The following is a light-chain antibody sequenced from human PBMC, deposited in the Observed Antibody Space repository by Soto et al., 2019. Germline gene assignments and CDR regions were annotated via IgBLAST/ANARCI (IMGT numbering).Light chain of an antibody. CDR3: QQRYRWPET. J-gene: IGKJ1*01. CDR2: NAS. Sequence: EIVLTQSPGTLSLSPGERATLSCRASQSVTNFLACSQQKPCQSPSLLIYNASHRAIGIPARFSGSGSGTDFTLTISSLEPEDFAVYYCQQRYRWPETFGQGTKVEIK. CDR1: QSVTNF. V-gene: IGKV3-11*01.